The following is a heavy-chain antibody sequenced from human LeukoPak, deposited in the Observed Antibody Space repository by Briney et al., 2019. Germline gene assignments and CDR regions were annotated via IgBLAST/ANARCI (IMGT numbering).Heavy chain of an antibody. CDR3: ASANQWLVFDS. CDR2: FYNSGST. CDR1: GGSINSHY. J-gene: IGHJ4*02. V-gene: IGHV4-59*08. Sequence: SETLSLTCTVSGGSINSHYWTWIRQSPGQGLEWIGCFYNSGSTTYNPSLRSRVTISVDVSRSQVSLKLTSVTAADTAVYYCASANQWLVFDSWGQGNLVTVSS. D-gene: IGHD6-19*01.